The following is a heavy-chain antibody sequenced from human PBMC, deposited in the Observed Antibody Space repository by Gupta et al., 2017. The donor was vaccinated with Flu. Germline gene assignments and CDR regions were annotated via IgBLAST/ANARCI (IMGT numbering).Heavy chain of an antibody. D-gene: IGHD2/OR15-2a*01. CDR2: VNPNSGHT. CDR1: GYTFTTYD. J-gene: IGHJ6*02. V-gene: IGHV1-8*01. CDR3: ARQYFYLAMDV. Sequence: QVQLVQSGAEVKTPGASVKVSCQTSGYTFTTYDMHWVRQAAGQGLEWMGRVNPNSGHTDLAQKFQGRVIMTRDTATRTAYMELSNLRSDDTAVYYCARQYFYLAMDVWGQGTTVTVSS.